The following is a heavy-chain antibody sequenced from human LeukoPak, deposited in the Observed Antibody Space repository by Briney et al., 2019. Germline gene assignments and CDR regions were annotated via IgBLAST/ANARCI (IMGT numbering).Heavy chain of an antibody. V-gene: IGHV1-2*02. CDR2: INPNSGGT. D-gene: IGHD3-10*01. CDR1: GYSFTGYY. J-gene: IGHJ4*02. Sequence: GASVKVSCKASGYSFTGYYMHWVRQAPGQGLEWMGWINPNSGGTNYAQKFQGRVTMTRDTSISTAYMELSSLRSEDTAVYYCARSKAGGSGSGRPFDYWGQGTLVTASS. CDR3: ARSKAGGSGSGRPFDY.